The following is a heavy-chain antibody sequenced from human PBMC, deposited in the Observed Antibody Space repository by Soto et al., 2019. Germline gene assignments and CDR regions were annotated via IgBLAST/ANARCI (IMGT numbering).Heavy chain of an antibody. D-gene: IGHD1-1*01. CDR2: INHRGSL. CDR3: ARELPQRQGRNMDV. Sequence: WTWIRHRPGEGLEWFGYINHRGSLYYNQSLKSRVSMSVDTSKNQFSLNLSSVTAADTAVYYCARELPQRQGRNMDVWGQGTTVTVSS. J-gene: IGHJ6*02. V-gene: IGHV4-31*02.